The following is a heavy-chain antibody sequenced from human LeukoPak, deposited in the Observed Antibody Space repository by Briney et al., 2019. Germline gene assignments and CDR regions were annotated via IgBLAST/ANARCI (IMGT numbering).Heavy chain of an antibody. Sequence: AGGSLRLSCAASGFTFSSYWMSWVRQAPGKGLEWVANIKQDGSEKYYVDSVKGRFTISRDNAKNSLYLQMNSLRAEDTAVYYCAKDLAVAGRHHVDYWGQGTLVTVSS. CDR1: GFTFSSYW. D-gene: IGHD6-19*01. CDR2: IKQDGSEK. V-gene: IGHV3-7*01. CDR3: AKDLAVAGRHHVDY. J-gene: IGHJ4*02.